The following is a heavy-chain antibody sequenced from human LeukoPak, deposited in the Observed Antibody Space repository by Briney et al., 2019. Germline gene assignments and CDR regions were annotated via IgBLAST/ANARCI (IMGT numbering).Heavy chain of an antibody. D-gene: IGHD3-10*01. CDR1: GFTFSNYW. Sequence: GGSLRLSCTVSGFTFSNYWMRWVRQAPGKGLEWVASIDKNGREKRYVDSVEGRFTISRDNAANSVYLQVTSLGAEDTAVYYCATYTQNFGAPGTDYWGQGTLVTVSS. CDR2: IDKNGREK. J-gene: IGHJ4*02. V-gene: IGHV3-7*01. CDR3: ATYTQNFGAPGTDY.